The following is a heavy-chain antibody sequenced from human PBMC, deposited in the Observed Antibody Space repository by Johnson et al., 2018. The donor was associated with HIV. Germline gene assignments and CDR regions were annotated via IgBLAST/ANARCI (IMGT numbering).Heavy chain of an antibody. CDR2: ISGSGGST. V-gene: IGHV3-23*01. Sequence: EVQLMESGGGLVQPGGSLRLSCAASGFTFSSYAMSWVRQAPGKGLEWVSAISGSGGSTYYADSVKGRFTISRDNSKNTLYLQMNSLRAEDTAVYYCATFPTYYDDSSGPTGAFDIWGQGTMVTVSS. J-gene: IGHJ3*02. CDR1: GFTFSSYA. CDR3: ATFPTYYDDSSGPTGAFDI. D-gene: IGHD3-22*01.